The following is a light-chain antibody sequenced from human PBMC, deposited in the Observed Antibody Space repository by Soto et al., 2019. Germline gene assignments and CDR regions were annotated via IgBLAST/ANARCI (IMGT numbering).Light chain of an antibody. CDR3: TSYTSCSTYV. J-gene: IGLJ1*01. Sequence: QSVLTQPASVSGSPGQSITISCTGTSSDVGAYNYVSWYQQHPGKAPKLMLFDVDNRPSGVSDRFSGSKSGNTASLTISGLQAEDEADYYCTSYTSCSTYVFGSGTKVTVL. CDR1: SSDVGAYNY. V-gene: IGLV2-14*01. CDR2: DVD.